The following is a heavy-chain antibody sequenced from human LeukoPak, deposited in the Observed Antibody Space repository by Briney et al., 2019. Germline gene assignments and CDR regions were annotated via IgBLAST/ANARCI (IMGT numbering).Heavy chain of an antibody. CDR1: GYTFTGYY. D-gene: IGHD2-15*01. J-gene: IGHJ5*02. CDR2: INPNSGGT. CDR3: AREWDIVVVVAATGGVNWFDP. Sequence: ASVKVSCKASGYTFTGYYMHWVRQAPGQGLEWMGWINPNSGGTNYAQKFQGRVTMTRDTSISTAYMELSRLRSDDTAVYYCAREWDIVVVVAATGGVNWFDPWGQGTLVTVSP. V-gene: IGHV1-2*02.